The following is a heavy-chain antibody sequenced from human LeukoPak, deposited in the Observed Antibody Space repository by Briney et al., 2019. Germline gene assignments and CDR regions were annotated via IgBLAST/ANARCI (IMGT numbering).Heavy chain of an antibody. CDR2: ISGSGGST. CDR1: GFTFSSYA. V-gene: IGHV3-23*01. CDR3: ASVGPYQHYYYYMDV. J-gene: IGHJ6*03. D-gene: IGHD2-2*01. Sequence: GGSLRLSCAASGFTFSSYAMSWVRQAPGKGLEWVSAISGSGGSTYYADSVKGRFTISRDNSKNTLYLQMNSLRAEDTAVYYCASVGPYQHYYYYMDVWGKGTTVTVSS.